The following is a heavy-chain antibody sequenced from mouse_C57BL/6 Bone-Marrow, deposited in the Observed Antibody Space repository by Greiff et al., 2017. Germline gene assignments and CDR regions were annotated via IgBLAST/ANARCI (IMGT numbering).Heavy chain of an antibody. Sequence: VMLVESGAELMKPGASVKLSCKATGYTFTGYWIEWVKQRPGHGLEWIGEILPGSGSTNYNEKFKGKATFTADTSSKTSYMQLSSLTTEDSAIYYCARSTTVVATDYAMDYWGQGTSVTVSS. J-gene: IGHJ4*01. CDR1: GYTFTGYW. CDR3: ARSTTVVATDYAMDY. D-gene: IGHD1-1*01. V-gene: IGHV1-9*01. CDR2: ILPGSGST.